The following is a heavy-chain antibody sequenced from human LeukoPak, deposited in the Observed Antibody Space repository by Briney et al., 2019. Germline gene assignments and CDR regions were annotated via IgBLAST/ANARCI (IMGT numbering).Heavy chain of an antibody. CDR2: ISYDGSNK. J-gene: IGHJ3*01. CDR3: AKVHLRIEIYAFDV. D-gene: IGHD1-26*01. CDR1: GFTFNSFG. Sequence: GKSLRLSCATSGFTFNSFGMHWARQAPGKGLEWVAFISYDGSNKGYADSVKGRFTISRDNSKNTLFLQMNSLRVEDTAVYYCAKVHLRIEIYAFDVWGQGTMVTVSS. V-gene: IGHV3-30*18.